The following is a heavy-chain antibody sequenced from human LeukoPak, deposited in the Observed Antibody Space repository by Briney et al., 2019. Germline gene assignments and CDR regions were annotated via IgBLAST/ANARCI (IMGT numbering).Heavy chain of an antibody. CDR1: GFTFSSYG. Sequence: RGSLRLSCAASGFTFSSYGMHWVRQAPGKGLEWVAVISYDGSNKYYADSVKGRFTISRDNSKNTLYLQMNSLRAEDTAVYYCATLVWIDYWGQGTLVTVSS. V-gene: IGHV3-30*03. J-gene: IGHJ4*02. CDR2: ISYDGSNK. D-gene: IGHD6-13*01. CDR3: ATLVWIDY.